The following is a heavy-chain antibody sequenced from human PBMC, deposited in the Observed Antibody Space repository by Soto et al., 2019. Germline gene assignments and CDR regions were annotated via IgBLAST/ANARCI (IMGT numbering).Heavy chain of an antibody. CDR3: ARGGYVVIPAAAYYMDV. V-gene: IGHV3-21*01. Sequence: EVQLVESGGGLVKPGGSLRLSCAASGFTFDSYNMNWVRQAPGKGLEWVASISVSSTYIYHADSVKGRFTISRDNAKNSLYLQMNSLRAEDTAVYYCARGGYVVIPAAAYYMDVWGKGTTVTVSS. J-gene: IGHJ6*03. D-gene: IGHD2-2*01. CDR1: GFTFDSYN. CDR2: ISVSSTYI.